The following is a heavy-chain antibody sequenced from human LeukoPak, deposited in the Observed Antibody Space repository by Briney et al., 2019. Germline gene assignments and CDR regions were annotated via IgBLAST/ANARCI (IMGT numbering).Heavy chain of an antibody. CDR3: ARGRWELGP. D-gene: IGHD1-26*01. J-gene: IGHJ5*02. Sequence: GGSLRLSCAASGFTFNTYSMNWVRQAPGKGLEWVSSISVDSNYIYYTDSVKGRFTISRDNAKNSLYLQMNSLRAEDTAVYYCARGRWELGPWGQGTLVTVSS. V-gene: IGHV3-21*01. CDR1: GFTFNTYS. CDR2: ISVDSNYI.